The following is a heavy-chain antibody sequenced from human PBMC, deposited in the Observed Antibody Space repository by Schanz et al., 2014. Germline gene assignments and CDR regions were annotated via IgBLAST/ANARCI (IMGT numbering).Heavy chain of an antibody. D-gene: IGHD1-1*01. Sequence: QVQLVQSGAELRKPGTSVKVSCKTSGYTFSNDDINWVRQAIGQGPEWLGWMQRDSGKTHYAEKFQGRVAMTRDDTISTAYFELRSLASEDTAVYYCARRQHRTIGRRFGAWGQGTLVTVSS. CDR2: MQRDSGKT. CDR1: GYTFSNDD. CDR3: ARRQHRTIGRRFGA. V-gene: IGHV1-8*01. J-gene: IGHJ5*02.